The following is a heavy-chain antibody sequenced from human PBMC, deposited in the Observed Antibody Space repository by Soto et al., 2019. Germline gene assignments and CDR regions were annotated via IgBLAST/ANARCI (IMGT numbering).Heavy chain of an antibody. CDR1: GYTFTGYA. D-gene: IGHD2-2*01. CDR2: INAGNGNT. V-gene: IGHV1-3*01. Sequence: GASVKVSCKASGYTFTGYAMHWVRQAPGQRLEWMGWINAGNGNTKYSQKFQGRVTITRDTSASTAYMELSSLRSEDTAVDYCATAIADDAFDIWGRGTMVTVSS. CDR3: ATAIADDAFDI. J-gene: IGHJ3*02.